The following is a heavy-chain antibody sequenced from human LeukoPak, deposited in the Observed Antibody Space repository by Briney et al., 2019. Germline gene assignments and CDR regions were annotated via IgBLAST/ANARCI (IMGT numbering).Heavy chain of an antibody. J-gene: IGHJ4*02. CDR1: GGTFSSYA. V-gene: IGHV1-69*01. D-gene: IGHD6-13*01. Sequence: ASVKVSCKASGGTFSSYAISWVRQAPGQGLEWMGGIIPIFGTANYAQKFQGRVTITADESTSTAYMELSSLRSEDTAVYYCARGDGKQQLVSYYFDYWGQGTLVTVSS. CDR3: ARGDGKQQLVSYYFDY. CDR2: IIPIFGTA.